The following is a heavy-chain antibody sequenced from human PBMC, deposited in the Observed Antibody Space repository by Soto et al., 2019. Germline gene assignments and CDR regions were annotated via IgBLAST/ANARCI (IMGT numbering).Heavy chain of an antibody. CDR3: ARDRKIAVAGTKIPPEY. Sequence: VQLVESGGGVVQPGRSLRLSCAASGFTFSSYGMHWVRQAPGKGLEWVAVIWYDGSNKYYADSVKGRFTISRDNSKNTLYLQMNSLRAEDTAVYYCARDRKIAVAGTKIPPEYWGQGTLVTVSS. CDR2: IWYDGSNK. J-gene: IGHJ4*02. CDR1: GFTFSSYG. V-gene: IGHV3-33*01. D-gene: IGHD6-19*01.